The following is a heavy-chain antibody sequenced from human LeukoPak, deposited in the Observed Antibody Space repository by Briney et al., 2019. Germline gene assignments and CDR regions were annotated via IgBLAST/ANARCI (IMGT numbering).Heavy chain of an antibody. V-gene: IGHV3-11*04. J-gene: IGHJ4*02. Sequence: PGESLRLSCAASEFTFSDYYMSWIRQAPGKGLEWVSYISSTSSTMYYADSVKGRFTISRDNAKNSLYLQMNSLRAEDTAVYYCARCGDGLPCDFDYWGQGTLVTVSS. CDR3: ARCGDGLPCDFDY. CDR1: EFTFSDYY. D-gene: IGHD3-10*01. CDR2: ISSTSSTM.